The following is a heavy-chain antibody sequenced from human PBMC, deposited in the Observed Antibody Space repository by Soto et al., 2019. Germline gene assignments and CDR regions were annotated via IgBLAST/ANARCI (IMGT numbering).Heavy chain of an antibody. J-gene: IGHJ6*03. CDR2: IKQDGSEK. CDR1: GFTFSSYW. CDR3: ARDASIAARPWYYYYYMDV. Sequence: GGSLRLSCAASGFTFSSYWMSWVRQAPGKGLEWVANIKQDGSEKYYVDSVKGRFTISRDNAKNSLYLQMNSLRAEDTAVYYCARDASIAARPWYYYYYMDVWGKGTTVTVSS. V-gene: IGHV3-7*01. D-gene: IGHD6-6*01.